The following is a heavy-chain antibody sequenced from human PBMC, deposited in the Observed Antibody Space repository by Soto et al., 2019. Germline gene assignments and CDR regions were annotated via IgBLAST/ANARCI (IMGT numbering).Heavy chain of an antibody. CDR3: TRCSGSYYYFDY. Sequence: PGGSLRLSCTASGFTFGYYAMSWVRQSPGKGLEWVGFIRSKAYGGTTEYAASVKGRFAISRDDSKSIAYLQMNSLKTGDTAVYYCTRCSGSYYYFDYWGQGTLVTVSS. J-gene: IGHJ4*02. CDR1: GFTFGYYA. D-gene: IGHD1-26*01. CDR2: IRSKAYGGTT. V-gene: IGHV3-49*04.